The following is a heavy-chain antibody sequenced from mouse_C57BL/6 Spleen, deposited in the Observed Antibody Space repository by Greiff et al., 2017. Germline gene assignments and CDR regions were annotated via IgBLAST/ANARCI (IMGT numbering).Heavy chain of an antibody. D-gene: IGHD1-1*01. Sequence: QVQLQESGPELVRPGVSVTISCKGSGYTFTDYAMHWVKQSHAKSLEWIGFISTYYCDASYNQKFKDKATMTVDTSSSTAYMELARLTSEDSAVYYCARGAPPITTVVPRWTYWGQGTLVTVSA. J-gene: IGHJ3*01. CDR2: ISTYYCDA. CDR1: GYTFTDYA. CDR3: ARGAPPITTVVPRWTY. V-gene: IGHV1-67*01.